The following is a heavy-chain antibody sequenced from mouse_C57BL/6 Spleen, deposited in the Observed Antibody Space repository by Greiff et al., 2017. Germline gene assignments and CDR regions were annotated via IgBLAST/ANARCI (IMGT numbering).Heavy chain of an antibody. J-gene: IGHJ3*01. Sequence: EVKLVESGGGLVKPGGSLKLSCAASGFTFSSYAMSWVRQTPEKRLEWVATISDGGSYTYYPDNVKGRFTISRDNAKNNLYLQMSHLKSEDTAMYYCASHLPWFAYWGQGTLVTVSA. CDR2: ISDGGSYT. CDR3: ASHLPWFAY. CDR1: GFTFSSYA. V-gene: IGHV5-4*03.